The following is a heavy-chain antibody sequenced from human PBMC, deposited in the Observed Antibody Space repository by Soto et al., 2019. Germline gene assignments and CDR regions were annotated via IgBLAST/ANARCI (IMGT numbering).Heavy chain of an antibody. V-gene: IGHV3-7*03. D-gene: IGHD4-4*01. J-gene: IGHJ4*02. CDR3: AAWGGQDYNY. CDR1: GFTFTDFY. CDR2: IRPDGSVT. Sequence: EVQLVQSGGGLVQPGGSLRLSCVASGFTFTDFYMNWVRQAPGKGLEWVANIRPDGSVTNYVESVKGRFTTSRDNAKNSLFLQMNSLRAEDTAVYYCAAWGGQDYNYWGQGILVTVSS.